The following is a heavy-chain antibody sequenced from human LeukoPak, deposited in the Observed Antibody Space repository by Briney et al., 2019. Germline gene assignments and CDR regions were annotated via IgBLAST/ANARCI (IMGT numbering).Heavy chain of an antibody. CDR3: ARDLGSAIANLFDY. J-gene: IGHJ4*02. Sequence: SETLSLTCTVSGYSISSGYYWGWIRQPPGKGLEWIGSIYYSGSTYYNPSLKSRVTISVDTSKNQFSLKLSSVTAADTAVYYCARDLGSAIANLFDYWGQGTLVTVSS. CDR1: GYSISSGYY. CDR2: IYYSGST. D-gene: IGHD1-26*01. V-gene: IGHV4-38-2*02.